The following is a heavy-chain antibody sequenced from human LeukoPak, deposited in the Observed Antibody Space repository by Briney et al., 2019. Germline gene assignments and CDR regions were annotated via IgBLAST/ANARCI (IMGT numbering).Heavy chain of an antibody. CDR2: ISAYNGNT. Sequence: GASVKVSCKASGYTFTSYGISWVRQAPGQGLEGMGWISAYNGNTNYAQKLQGRVTMTTDTSTSTAYMELRSLRSDDTAVYYCARWYCSSTSCYPFDYWGQGTLVTVSS. J-gene: IGHJ4*02. V-gene: IGHV1-18*01. D-gene: IGHD2-2*01. CDR3: ARWYCSSTSCYPFDY. CDR1: GYTFTSYG.